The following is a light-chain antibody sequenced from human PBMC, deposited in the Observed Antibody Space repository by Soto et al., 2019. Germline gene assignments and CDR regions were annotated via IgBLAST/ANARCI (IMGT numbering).Light chain of an antibody. CDR2: DAS. Sequence: DIQMTQSPSTLSASVGDRVAITCRASQNIGSRFAWYQQKPDEAPKLLIYDASSLESGVPLRFGGWGFGKDFPIIISSLQPDDFETYYCQQGNTPFTFGGGTKVEIK. J-gene: IGKJ4*01. CDR1: QNIGSR. V-gene: IGKV1-5*01. CDR3: QQGNTPFT.